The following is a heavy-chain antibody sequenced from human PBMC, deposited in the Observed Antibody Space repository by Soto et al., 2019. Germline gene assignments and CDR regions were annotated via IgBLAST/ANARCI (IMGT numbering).Heavy chain of an antibody. Sequence: ASVKVSCKASGYTFTSYGISWVRQAPGQGLEWMGWIGAYNGNTNYAQKLQGRVTMTTDTSTSTAYMELRSLRSDDTAVYYCARDIVVVPAAIPIRYYYGMDVWGQGTTVTVSS. V-gene: IGHV1-18*04. D-gene: IGHD2-2*01. J-gene: IGHJ6*02. CDR1: GYTFTSYG. CDR3: ARDIVVVPAAIPIRYYYGMDV. CDR2: IGAYNGNT.